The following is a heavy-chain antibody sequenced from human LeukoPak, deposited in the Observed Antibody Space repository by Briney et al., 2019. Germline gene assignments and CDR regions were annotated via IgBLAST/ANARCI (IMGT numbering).Heavy chain of an antibody. CDR1: GFTFSSYW. CDR2: INSDGSST. V-gene: IGHV3-74*01. CDR3: ARGSGYGVFDY. D-gene: IGHD6-25*01. J-gene: IGHJ4*02. Sequence: GGSLRLSCAASGFTFSSYWMHWVRQAPGKGLGWVSRINSDGSSTTYADSVKGRFTISRDNAKNTLYLQMNSLRAEDTAVYYCARGSGYGVFDYWGQGTLVTVSS.